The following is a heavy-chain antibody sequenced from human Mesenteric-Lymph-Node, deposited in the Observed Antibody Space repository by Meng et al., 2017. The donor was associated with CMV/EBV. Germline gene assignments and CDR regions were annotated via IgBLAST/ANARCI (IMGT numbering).Heavy chain of an antibody. CDR3: AKASRAVRNYYFGVDV. Sequence: GESLKISCAVSGFTFSTYGVSWVRRAPGKGLEWVSGLGRFTGNTYYADSVRGRFTMSSDESKTTLYLQMNSLRGEDTAVYYCAKASRAVRNYYFGVDVWGQGTTVTVSS. CDR1: GFTFSTYG. D-gene: IGHD3-10*01. V-gene: IGHV3-23*01. CDR2: LGRFTGNT. J-gene: IGHJ6*02.